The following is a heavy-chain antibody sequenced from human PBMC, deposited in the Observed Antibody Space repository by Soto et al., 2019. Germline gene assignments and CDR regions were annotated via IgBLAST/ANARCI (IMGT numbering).Heavy chain of an antibody. V-gene: IGHV3-23*01. CDR2: ASGNGGYT. J-gene: IGHJ4*02. Sequence: GGSLRLSCAASGFTFSSYAMSWVRQAPGKGLEWVSAASGNGGYTYYADSVKGRFTISRDNTRNSLYLQMNNLRVEDTALYFCAKGTEYGVVLMSTFDYWGQGSLVTVSS. D-gene: IGHD3-3*01. CDR1: GFTFSSYA. CDR3: AKGTEYGVVLMSTFDY.